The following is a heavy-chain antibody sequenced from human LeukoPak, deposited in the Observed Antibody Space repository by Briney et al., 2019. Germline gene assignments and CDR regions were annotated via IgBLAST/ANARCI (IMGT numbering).Heavy chain of an antibody. CDR1: GFTFDDYA. CDR3: ARYDYGGNFDY. V-gene: IGHV3-9*01. Sequence: PGRSLRLSCAASGFTFDDYAMHWVRQAPGKGLEWVSGISWNSGSIGYADSVKGRFTISRDNAKNSLYLQMNSLRAEDTAVYYCARYDYGGNFDYWGQGTLVTVSS. CDR2: ISWNSGSI. D-gene: IGHD4-23*01. J-gene: IGHJ4*02.